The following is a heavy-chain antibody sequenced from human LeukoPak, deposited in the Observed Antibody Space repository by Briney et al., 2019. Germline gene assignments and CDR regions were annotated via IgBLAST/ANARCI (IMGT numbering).Heavy chain of an antibody. J-gene: IGHJ5*02. CDR3: ARDMAAAGTPGFDP. D-gene: IGHD6-13*01. CDR2: ISYDGSNK. Sequence: GGSLRLSCAASGFTFSSYAMHWVRQTPGKGLEWVAVISYDGSNKYHADSVKGRFTISRDNSKNTLYLQMNSLRAEDTAVYYCARDMAAAGTPGFDPWGQGTLVTVSS. CDR1: GFTFSSYA. V-gene: IGHV3-30-3*01.